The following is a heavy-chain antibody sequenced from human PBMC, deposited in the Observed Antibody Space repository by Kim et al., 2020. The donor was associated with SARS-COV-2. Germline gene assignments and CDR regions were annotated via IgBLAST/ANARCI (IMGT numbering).Heavy chain of an antibody. CDR1: GGTFSSYT. V-gene: IGHV1-69*02. D-gene: IGHD2-15*01. CDR3: AGRDGNNPYYFDY. CDR2: IIPILGIA. J-gene: IGHJ4*02. Sequence: SVKVSCKASGGTFSSYTISWVRQAPGQGLEWMGRIIPILGIANYAQKFQGRVTITADKSTSTAYMELSSLRSEDTGVYYCAGRDGNNPYYFDYWGQGTLVTVSS.